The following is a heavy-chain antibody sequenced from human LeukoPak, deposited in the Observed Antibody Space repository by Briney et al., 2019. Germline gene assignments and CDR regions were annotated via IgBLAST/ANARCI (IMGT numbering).Heavy chain of an antibody. CDR3: AKDRAWPDSSGYPDY. CDR2: IRYDGSNK. D-gene: IGHD3-22*01. V-gene: IGHV3-30*02. CDR1: GFTFSSYG. Sequence: GGSLRLSCAASGFTFSSYGMHWVRQAPGKGLEWVAFIRYDGSNKYYADSVKGRFTISRDNSKNTLYLQMNSLRAEDTAVYYCAKDRAWPDSSGYPDYWGQGTLVTVSS. J-gene: IGHJ4*02.